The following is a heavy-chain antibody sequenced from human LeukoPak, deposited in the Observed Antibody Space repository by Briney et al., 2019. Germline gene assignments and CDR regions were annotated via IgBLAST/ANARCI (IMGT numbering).Heavy chain of an antibody. J-gene: IGHJ4*02. CDR3: AIYRDAPDRIQLWLELQF. V-gene: IGHV1-69*13. Sequence: SVKVSCKASGGTFSSYAISWVRQAPGQGLEWMGGIIPIFGTANYAQKFQGRVTITADESTSTAYMELSSLRSEDTAVYYCAIYRDAPDRIQLWLELQFWGQGTLVTVSS. CDR1: GGTFSSYA. D-gene: IGHD5-18*01. CDR2: IIPIFGTA.